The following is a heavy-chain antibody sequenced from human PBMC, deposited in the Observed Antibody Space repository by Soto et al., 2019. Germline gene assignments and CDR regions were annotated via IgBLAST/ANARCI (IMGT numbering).Heavy chain of an antibody. CDR3: AKDRGLYSSGWYRVSGYYFDY. V-gene: IGHV3-23*01. J-gene: IGHJ4*02. D-gene: IGHD6-19*01. CDR2: ISGSGGST. Sequence: GGSLRLSCAASGFTFSSYAMSWVRQAPGKGLEWVSAISGSGGSTYYADSVKGRFTISRDNSKNTLYLQMNSLRAEDTAVYYCAKDRGLYSSGWYRVSGYYFDYWGQGTLVTVSS. CDR1: GFTFSSYA.